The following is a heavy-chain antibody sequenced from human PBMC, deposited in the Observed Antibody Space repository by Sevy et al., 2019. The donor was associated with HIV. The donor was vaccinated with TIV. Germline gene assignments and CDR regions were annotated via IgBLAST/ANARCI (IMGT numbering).Heavy chain of an antibody. J-gene: IGHJ6*02. CDR3: ARLTTMPTSDDYGMDV. V-gene: IGHV1-2*02. D-gene: IGHD4-17*01. CDR1: RYTFTDYY. Sequence: ASVKVSCKAARYTFTDYYVHWVRQGPGQGLEWMGWINPNNGGTKYAQRFQGRVTMTRDTSINTACMELGSLTSDDTAVYYCARLTTMPTSDDYGMDVWGQGTTVTVSS. CDR2: INPNNGGT.